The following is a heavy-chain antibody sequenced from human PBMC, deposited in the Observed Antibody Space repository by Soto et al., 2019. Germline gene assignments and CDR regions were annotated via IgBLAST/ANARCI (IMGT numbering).Heavy chain of an antibody. V-gene: IGHV4-4*07. CDR3: VRDGTKNLRDWFDP. J-gene: IGHJ5*02. CDR2: IYATGSS. D-gene: IGHD1-1*01. CDR1: GASLRGYY. Sequence: SATLSITCNVSGASLRGYYWSWIRQPPGKGLEWIGRIYATGSSDYNPSLKSRITISVDMSKKQFSLTLRSVTAADTAMYYCVRDGTKNLRDWFDPWGQGILVTVSS.